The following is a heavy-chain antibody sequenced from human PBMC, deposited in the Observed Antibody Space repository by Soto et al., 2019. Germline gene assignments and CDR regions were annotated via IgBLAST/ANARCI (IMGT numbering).Heavy chain of an antibody. Sequence: ASVKVSCKASGGTFSSYAISWVRQAPGQGLEWMGGIIPIFGTANYAQKFQGRVTITADKSTSTAYMELSSLRSEDTAVYYCARVRITIFGVGRPLRDYYYGMDVWGQGTTVTVSS. CDR3: ARVRITIFGVGRPLRDYYYGMDV. V-gene: IGHV1-69*06. CDR1: GGTFSSYA. J-gene: IGHJ6*02. D-gene: IGHD3-3*01. CDR2: IIPIFGTA.